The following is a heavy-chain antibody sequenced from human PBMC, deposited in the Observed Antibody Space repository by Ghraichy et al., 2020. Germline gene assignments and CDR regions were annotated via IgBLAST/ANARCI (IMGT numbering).Heavy chain of an antibody. CDR2: INPHSGDT. CDR1: GYTFTGYY. J-gene: IGHJ5*02. Sequence: ASVKVSCKASGYTFTGYYMHWVRQAPEQGLEWMGWINPHSGDTNYARKFQGRVTMTRDTSISTAYMELSSLRSDDTAVYYCARDLSVLRGVIINTNWFDPWGQGTLVTVSS. CDR3: ARDLSVLRGVIINTNWFDP. D-gene: IGHD3-10*01. V-gene: IGHV1-2*02.